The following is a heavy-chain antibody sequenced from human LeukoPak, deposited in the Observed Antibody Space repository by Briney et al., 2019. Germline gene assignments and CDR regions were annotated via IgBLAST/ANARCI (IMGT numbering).Heavy chain of an antibody. D-gene: IGHD5-24*01. CDR2: IYYSGST. V-gene: IGHV4-39*01. J-gene: IGHJ4*02. CDR3: ARREDGRYTIDY. Sequence: PSETLSLTCSVSSSSISSNNYYWGWIRQPPGKGLEWIGYIYYSGSTYYNPSLKSRVTISVDTSKNQFSLKLSSVTAADTAVYYCARREDGRYTIDYWGQGTLVTVSS. CDR1: SSSISSNNYY.